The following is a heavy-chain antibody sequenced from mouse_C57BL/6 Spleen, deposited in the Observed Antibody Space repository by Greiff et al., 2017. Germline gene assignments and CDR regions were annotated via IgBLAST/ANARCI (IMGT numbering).Heavy chain of an antibody. V-gene: IGHV1-61*01. D-gene: IGHD2-1*01. CDR2: IYPSDSET. CDR1: GYTFTSYW. CDR3: ARRGGNYLHFDY. J-gene: IGHJ2*01. Sequence: QVQLQQPGAELVRPGSSVKLSCKASGYTFTSYWMDWVKQRPGQGLEWIGNIYPSDSETHYNQKFKDKATLTVDKSSSTAYMQLSSLTSEDSAVYYCARRGGNYLHFDYWGQGTTLTVSS.